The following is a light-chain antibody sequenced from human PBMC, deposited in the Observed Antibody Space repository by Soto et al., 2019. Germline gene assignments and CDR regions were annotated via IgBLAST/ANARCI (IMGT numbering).Light chain of an antibody. J-gene: IGKJ2*01. V-gene: IGKV1-12*01. CDR3: QQAKSFPYT. Sequence: IQLTQSPSSLSASVGDRVTITCRASQGISSYLAWYQQKPGKAPKLLIYAASSLQSGVPSRFSGSGSGTDFTLTISSLQPEDSATYYCQQAKSFPYTFGQGTKVDIK. CDR2: AAS. CDR1: QGISSY.